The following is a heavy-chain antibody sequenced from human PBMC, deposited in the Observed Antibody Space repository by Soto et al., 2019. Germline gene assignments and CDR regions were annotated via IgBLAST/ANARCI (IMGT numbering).Heavy chain of an antibody. Sequence: EVQLLESGGYLVLPGGSLRHSCSASGMTFSNFAMSWVSKAPGRGLEWVSVISGDGYSAYYADSVKGLFTISRDNSANTIYLQMEGLRAEETAMYYCTRNDRLYGVVVCLHSWRQGTLVTVS. V-gene: IGHV3-23*01. CDR1: GMTFSNFA. CDR2: ISGDGYSA. J-gene: IGHJ5*02. CDR3: TRNDRLYGVVVCLHS. D-gene: IGHD2-2*01.